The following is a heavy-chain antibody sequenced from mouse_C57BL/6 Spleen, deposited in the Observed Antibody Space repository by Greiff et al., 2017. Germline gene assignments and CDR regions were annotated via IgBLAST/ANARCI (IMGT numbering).Heavy chain of an antibody. CDR1: GFTFSSYG. V-gene: IGHV5-6*01. D-gene: IGHD2-4*01. CDR3: ARQGIYYDYFDY. Sequence: EVQLVESGGDLVKPGGSLKLSCAASGFTFSSYGMSWVRQTPDKRLEWVATISSCGSYTYYPDSVKGRFTISRDNAKNTLYLQMSSLKSEDTAMYYCARQGIYYDYFDYWGQGTTLTVSS. CDR2: ISSCGSYT. J-gene: IGHJ2*01.